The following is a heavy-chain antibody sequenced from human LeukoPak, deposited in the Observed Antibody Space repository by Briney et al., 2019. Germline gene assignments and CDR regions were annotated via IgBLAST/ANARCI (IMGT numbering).Heavy chain of an antibody. Sequence: PSETLSLTCAVYGGSFSGYYWSWIRQPPGKGLEWIGEINHSGSTNYNPSLKSRVTISVDTSKNQFSLKLSSVTAADTAVYYCARSICSSTSCYTGDDYWGQGTLVTVSS. CDR3: ARSICSSTSCYTGDDY. D-gene: IGHD2-2*02. V-gene: IGHV4-34*01. J-gene: IGHJ4*02. CDR1: GGSFSGYY. CDR2: INHSGST.